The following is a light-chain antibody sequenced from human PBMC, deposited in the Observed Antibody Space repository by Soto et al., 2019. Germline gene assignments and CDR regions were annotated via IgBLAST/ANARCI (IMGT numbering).Light chain of an antibody. J-gene: IGLJ1*01. CDR1: SSDVGGYSY. CDR2: EVS. V-gene: IGLV2-14*01. Sequence: QSALTQPTSVSGSPGQSITIPCTGTSSDVGGYSYVSWYQQHPGTAPKLMIYEVSNRPSGLSNRFSGSKSGNTASLTISGLQAEDEADYYCSSYTSSSSLYVFGTGTKVTVL. CDR3: SSYTSSSSLYV.